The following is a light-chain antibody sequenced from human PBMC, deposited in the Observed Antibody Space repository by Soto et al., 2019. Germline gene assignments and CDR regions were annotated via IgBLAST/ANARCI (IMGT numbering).Light chain of an antibody. V-gene: IGKV3-11*01. CDR3: QQRSNWPPRVT. CDR1: QSVSSY. CDR2: DAS. J-gene: IGKJ4*01. Sequence: EIVLTQSPATLSLSPGERATLSCRASQSVSSYLAWYQQKPGQAPRLLIYDASNRATGIPARFSGSGSGTDFTSTISGLEPEDFAVYYCQQRSNWPPRVTFGGGTKVEIK.